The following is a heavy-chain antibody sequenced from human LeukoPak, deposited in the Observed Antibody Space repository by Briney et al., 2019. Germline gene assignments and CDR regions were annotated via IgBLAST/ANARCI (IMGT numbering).Heavy chain of an antibody. Sequence: SQTLSLTCTVSGGSISSGGYYWSWIRQPPGKGLEWIGYIYHSGRTYYNPSLKSRVTISVDTSKNQFSLRLTSVTAADTAVYYCARERPVAAVPAFDIWGQGTMVTVSS. D-gene: IGHD6-19*01. J-gene: IGHJ3*02. CDR3: ARERPVAAVPAFDI. CDR1: GGSISSGGYY. V-gene: IGHV4-30-2*01. CDR2: IYHSGRT.